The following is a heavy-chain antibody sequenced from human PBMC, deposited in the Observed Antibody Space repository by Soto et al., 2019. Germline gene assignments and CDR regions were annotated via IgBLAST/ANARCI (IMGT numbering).Heavy chain of an antibody. D-gene: IGHD2-21*01. CDR1: GGSINSGGYH. Sequence: SETLSLTCSVSGGSINSGGYHWTWIRQHPEKGLEWIGYIYYRGNTYYNPSLRSRLTISVDTSKNQFSLNLTSVTAADTAVYYCARTSDRGFRDWFDPWGQGTLVTVSS. CDR3: ARTSDRGFRDWFDP. J-gene: IGHJ5*02. CDR2: IYYRGNT. V-gene: IGHV4-31*03.